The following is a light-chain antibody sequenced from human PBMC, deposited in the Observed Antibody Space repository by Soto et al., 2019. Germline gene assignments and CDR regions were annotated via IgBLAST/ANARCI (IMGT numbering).Light chain of an antibody. CDR1: QIVSRN. Sequence: EIVMTQFPATLSVSPGERYTLSCMAIQIVSRNLAWYQQKPGQAPRLLIYGASTRATGIPAMFSGSGSGTEFTLTISSLQSEDFAVYYCQQYNNWPPITFGQGTRLEIK. CDR3: QQYNNWPPIT. CDR2: GAS. J-gene: IGKJ5*01. V-gene: IGKV3-15*01.